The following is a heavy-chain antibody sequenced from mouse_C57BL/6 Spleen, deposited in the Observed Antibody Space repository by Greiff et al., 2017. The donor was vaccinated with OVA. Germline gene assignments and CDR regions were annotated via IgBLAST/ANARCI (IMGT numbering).Heavy chain of an antibody. CDR1: GYTFTSYW. J-gene: IGHJ1*03. CDR2: IDPSDSET. CDR3: ARWRDEDPHWYFDV. D-gene: IGHD3-3*01. Sequence: QVQLQQSGAELVRPGSSVKLSCKASGYTFTSYWMHWVKQRPIQGLEWIGNIDPSDSETHYNQKFKDKATLTVDKSSSTAYMQLSSLTSEDSAVYYCARWRDEDPHWYFDVWGTGTTVTVSS. V-gene: IGHV1-52*01.